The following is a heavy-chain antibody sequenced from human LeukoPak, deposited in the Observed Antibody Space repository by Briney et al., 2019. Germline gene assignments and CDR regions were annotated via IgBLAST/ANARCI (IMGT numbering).Heavy chain of an antibody. CDR3: ARGNGYSSSPFDY. D-gene: IGHD6-13*01. Sequence: GGSLRLSWVASGFTFSSFWMSWVRQVPGKGLEWVANIKQDGSEKYYVDSVKGRFTISRDNAKNSLYLQMNSLRAEDTAVYYCARGNGYSSSPFDYWGQGTLVTVSS. J-gene: IGHJ4*02. CDR2: IKQDGSEK. V-gene: IGHV3-7*03. CDR1: GFTFSSFW.